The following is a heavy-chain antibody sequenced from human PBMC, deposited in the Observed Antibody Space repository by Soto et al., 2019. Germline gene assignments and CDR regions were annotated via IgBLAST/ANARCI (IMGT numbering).Heavy chain of an antibody. CDR3: ARGGGSYLEY. CDR2: IIPILGIA. CDR1: GGTFSSYT. J-gene: IGHJ4*02. D-gene: IGHD1-26*01. V-gene: IGHV1-69*02. Sequence: VKVSCKASGGTFSSYTISWVRQAPGQGLEWMGRIIPILGIANYAQKFQGRVTMTRDTSTSTVYMELSSLRSEDTAVYYCARGGGSYLEYWGRGTLVTVSS.